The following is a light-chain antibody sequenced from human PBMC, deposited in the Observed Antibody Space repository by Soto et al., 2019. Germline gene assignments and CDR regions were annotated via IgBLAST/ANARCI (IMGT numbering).Light chain of an antibody. CDR3: SSYAGRNNFVV. Sequence: QSVLTQPPSASGSPGQSVTISCTGTSSDVGGYKYVSWYQQHPGKAPKLMIYEVSKRPSGVPDRFSGSKSGNTASLTVSGLQAEDEADYYCSSYAGRNNFVVFGGGTKLTVL. J-gene: IGLJ2*01. V-gene: IGLV2-8*01. CDR2: EVS. CDR1: SSDVGGYKY.